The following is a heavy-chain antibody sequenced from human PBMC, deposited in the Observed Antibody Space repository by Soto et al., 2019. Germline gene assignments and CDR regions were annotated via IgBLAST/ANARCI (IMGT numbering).Heavy chain of an antibody. CDR3: AREAYSSTRYGMDV. V-gene: IGHV3-30-3*01. J-gene: IGHJ6*02. D-gene: IGHD6-13*01. CDR2: ISYDGSNK. Sequence: QVQLVESGGGVVQPGRSLRLSCAASGFTFSSYAMHWVRQAPGKGLEWVAVISYDGSNKYYADSVKGRFTISRDNSKNTLYLQMNSLRDEDTGVYYCAREAYSSTRYGMDVWGQGTTVTVSS. CDR1: GFTFSSYA.